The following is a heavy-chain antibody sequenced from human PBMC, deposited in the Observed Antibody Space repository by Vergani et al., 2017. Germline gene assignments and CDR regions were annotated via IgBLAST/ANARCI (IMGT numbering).Heavy chain of an antibody. CDR1: GGSISSSSYY. J-gene: IGHJ1*01. Sequence: QLQLQESGPGLVKPSETLSLTCTVSGGSISSSSYYWGWIRQPPGKGLEWIGSIYTSGSTNYNPSLKSRVTMSVDTSKNQFSLKLSSVTAADTAVYYCASALLWFGELPPPGYFQHWGQGTLVTVSS. V-gene: IGHV4-39*07. CDR3: ASALLWFGELPPPGYFQH. CDR2: IYTSGST. D-gene: IGHD3-10*01.